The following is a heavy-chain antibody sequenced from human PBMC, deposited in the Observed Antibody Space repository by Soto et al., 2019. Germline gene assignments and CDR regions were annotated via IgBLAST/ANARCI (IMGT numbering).Heavy chain of an antibody. J-gene: IGHJ4*02. CDR2: IKQDGSEK. CDR1: GFTFSSYW. CDR3: ATGSVYNVLDY. Sequence: EVQLVESGGGLVQPGGSLRLSCAASGFTFSSYWMTWVRQAPGKGLEWVANIKQDGSEKYYVDSVKGRFTISRDNAKNSLYLQMNSLRAEDTAVYYCATGSVYNVLDYWGQGTLVTVSS. V-gene: IGHV3-7*03. D-gene: IGHD3-10*01.